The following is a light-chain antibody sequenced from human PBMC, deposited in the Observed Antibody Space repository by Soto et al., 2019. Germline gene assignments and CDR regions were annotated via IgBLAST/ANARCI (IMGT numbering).Light chain of an antibody. CDR1: QSVSSN. CDR2: GAS. CDR3: HHYNSWPYT. Sequence: EIVMTQSPDTLSVSPGERATLSCRASQSVSSNLAWYQQKPGQAPRLLIYGASTRATGFPARFSGSGSGTEFTITISSLQSEDFAVYYCHHYNSWPYTFGQGTKVEIK. V-gene: IGKV3-15*01. J-gene: IGKJ2*01.